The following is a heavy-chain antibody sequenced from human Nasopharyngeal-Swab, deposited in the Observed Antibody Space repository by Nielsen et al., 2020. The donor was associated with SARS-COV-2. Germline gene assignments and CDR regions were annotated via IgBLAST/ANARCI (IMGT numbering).Heavy chain of an antibody. CDR3: ARDGSVAGFDY. V-gene: IGHV3-69-1*02. Sequence: VRQAPGKGLQWISYITSGNSVQYADSVRGRFTISRDNAKNSLYLQMNSLRAEDTAVYYCARDGSVAGFDYWGQGTLVTVSS. J-gene: IGHJ4*02. CDR2: ITSGNSV. D-gene: IGHD6-19*01.